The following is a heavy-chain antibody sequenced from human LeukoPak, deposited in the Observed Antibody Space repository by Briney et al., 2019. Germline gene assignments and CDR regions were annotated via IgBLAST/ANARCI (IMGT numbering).Heavy chain of an antibody. D-gene: IGHD1-1*01. CDR2: TYYRSKWYN. V-gene: IGHV6-1*01. Sequence: SQTLSLTCSISGDSVSSHSAAWNWIRQSPSRGLEWLGRTYYRSKWYNDYAVSVKSRITIIPDTSKNQFSLQLNSVTPEDTAVYYCATGTYYYYGMDVWGQGTTVTVSS. J-gene: IGHJ6*02. CDR1: GDSVSSHSAA. CDR3: ATGTYYYYGMDV.